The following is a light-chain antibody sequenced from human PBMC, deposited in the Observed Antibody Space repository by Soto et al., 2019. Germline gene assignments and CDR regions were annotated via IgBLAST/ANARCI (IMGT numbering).Light chain of an antibody. V-gene: IGKV3-15*01. CDR2: GAS. J-gene: IGKJ1*01. Sequence: EIVMTQSPATLSVSPGERATLSCRASQSVSSNLAWYQQKPVQATRLLIYGASTRATGIPARFSGSGSGTEFTLTISSLQYEDFAVYYCQQYNNWPPWTFGQGTKVEIK. CDR1: QSVSSN. CDR3: QQYNNWPPWT.